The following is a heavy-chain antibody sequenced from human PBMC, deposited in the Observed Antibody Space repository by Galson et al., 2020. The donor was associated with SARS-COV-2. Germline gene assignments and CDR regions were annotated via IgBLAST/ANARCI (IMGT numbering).Heavy chain of an antibody. D-gene: IGHD2-2*01. V-gene: IGHV3-43*01. CDR3: AKDKGYCSSTSCYEGNGMDV. CDR2: ISWDGGST. CDR1: GFTFDDYT. J-gene: IGHJ6*02. Sequence: GGSLRLSCAASGFTFDDYTMHWVRQAPGKGLEWVSLISWDGGSTYYADSVKGRFTISRDNSKNSLYLQMNSLRTEDTALYYCAKDKGYCSSTSCYEGNGMDVWGQGTTVTVSS.